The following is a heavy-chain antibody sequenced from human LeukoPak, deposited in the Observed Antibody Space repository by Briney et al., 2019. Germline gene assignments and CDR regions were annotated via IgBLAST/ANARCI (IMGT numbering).Heavy chain of an antibody. Sequence: GGSLRLSCAASGFTFNSYTMNWVRQAPGKGLEWVSVIYSGGTTYYADSVKGRFTISRDNSKNTLYLQMNSLRAEDTAVYYCARGSIRAFDYWGQGTLVTVSS. V-gene: IGHV3-53*01. J-gene: IGHJ4*02. CDR3: ARGSIRAFDY. CDR2: IYSGGTT. CDR1: GFTFNSYT.